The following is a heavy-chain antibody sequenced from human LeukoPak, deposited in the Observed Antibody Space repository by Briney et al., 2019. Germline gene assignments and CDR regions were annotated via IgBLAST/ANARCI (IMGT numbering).Heavy chain of an antibody. CDR2: IYYSGST. CDR3: ARAEYYYDSSTYNYHYHGMDV. D-gene: IGHD3-22*01. CDR1: GGSISSYY. Sequence: SETLSLTCTVSGGSISSYYWSWIRQPPGKGLEWIGYIYYSGSTNYNPSLESRVTISVDTSKSHFSLKLSSVTAADTAVYYCARAEYYYDSSTYNYHYHGMDVWGQGTTVTSP. V-gene: IGHV4-59*12. J-gene: IGHJ6*02.